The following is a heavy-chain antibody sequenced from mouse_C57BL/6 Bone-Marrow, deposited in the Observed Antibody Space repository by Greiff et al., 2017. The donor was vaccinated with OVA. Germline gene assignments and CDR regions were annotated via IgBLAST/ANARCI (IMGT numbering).Heavy chain of an antibody. CDR2: INPNNGGT. D-gene: IGHD4-1*02. J-gene: IGHJ2*01. CDR3: ARANWDFYFDY. V-gene: IGHV1-26*01. CDR1: GYTFTDYY. Sequence: VQLQQPGAELVKPGASVKMSCKASGYTFTDYYMNWVKQSHGKSLEWIGDINPNNGGTSYNQKFKGKATLTVDKSSSTAYMELRSLTSEDSAVYYCARANWDFYFDYWGQGTTLTVSS.